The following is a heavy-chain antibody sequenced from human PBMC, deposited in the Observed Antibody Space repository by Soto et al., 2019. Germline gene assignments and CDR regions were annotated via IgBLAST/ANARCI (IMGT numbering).Heavy chain of an antibody. V-gene: IGHV1-3*01. CDR3: ARGSQSLVRVGWFDP. D-gene: IGHD6-6*01. CDR2: INAGNGNT. J-gene: IGHJ5*02. CDR1: GYTFTSYA. Sequence: ASVKVSCKASGYTFTSYAMHWVRQAPGQRLEWMGWINAGNGNTKYSRKFQGRVTITRDKSTSTAYMELSSLRSEDTAVYYCARGSQSLVRVGWFDPWGQGTLVTVSS.